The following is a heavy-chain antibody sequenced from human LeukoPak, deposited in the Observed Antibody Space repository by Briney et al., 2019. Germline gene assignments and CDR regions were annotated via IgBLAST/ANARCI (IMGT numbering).Heavy chain of an antibody. Sequence: AGGSLRLSCAASGFTFSNYSMTWVRQAPGKGLEWVSVISGGGGSTYYADSVKGRFTISRDNSKNPVSLQMNSLSAEDTAIYYWGKGHFDTMTRSQLDHWGQGTLVTVSS. CDR1: GFTFSNYS. CDR2: ISGGGGST. J-gene: IGHJ5*02. D-gene: IGHD3-22*01. CDR3: GKGHFDTMTRSQLDH. V-gene: IGHV3-23*01.